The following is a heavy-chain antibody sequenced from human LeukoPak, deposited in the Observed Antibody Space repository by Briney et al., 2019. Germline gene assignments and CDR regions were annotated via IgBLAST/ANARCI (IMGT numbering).Heavy chain of an antibody. CDR2: IYYSGRT. J-gene: IGHJ5*02. CDR3: ARGGYYGSGNDFRFDP. D-gene: IGHD3-10*01. V-gene: IGHV4-59*01. Sequence: SETLSLTCTVSGGSISSYYWSWIRQPPGKGLEWIGYIYYSGRTNYNPSLKSRVTISVDTSKNQFSLKLSSVTAADTAVYYCARGGYYGSGNDFRFDPWGQGTLVTVSS. CDR1: GGSISSYY.